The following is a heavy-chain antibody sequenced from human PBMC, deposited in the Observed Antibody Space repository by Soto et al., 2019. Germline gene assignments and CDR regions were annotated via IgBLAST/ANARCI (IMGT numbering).Heavy chain of an antibody. Sequence: SETLSLTCTVSGGSISSGGYYWSWIRQHPGKGLEWIGYIYYSGSTYYNPSLKSRVTISVDTSKNQFSLKLSSVTAADTAVYYCARVWRRGYSYVPFDYWGQGTLVTVSS. CDR2: IYYSGST. D-gene: IGHD5-18*01. CDR1: GGSISSGGYY. J-gene: IGHJ4*02. CDR3: ARVWRRGYSYVPFDY. V-gene: IGHV4-31*03.